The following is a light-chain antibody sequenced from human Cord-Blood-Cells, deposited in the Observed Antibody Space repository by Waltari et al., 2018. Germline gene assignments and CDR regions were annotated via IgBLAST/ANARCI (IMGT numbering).Light chain of an antibody. J-gene: IGLJ1*01. CDR3: QSYDSSLSVV. CDR2: GNS. CDR1: SSNIGAGYD. V-gene: IGLV1-40*01. Sequence: QSVLTPPPSVSGAPGQRVTISCTGSSSNIGAGYDVHWYQQLPGTAPKLLIYGNSNRPAGVPDRFSGAKSGTSAYLAITWLQAEDEADYSCQSYDSSLSVVFGTGTKVTVL.